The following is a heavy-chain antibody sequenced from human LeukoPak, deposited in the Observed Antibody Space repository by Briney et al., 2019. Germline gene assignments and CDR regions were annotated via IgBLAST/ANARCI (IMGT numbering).Heavy chain of an antibody. CDR3: VRDSPSGFFDL. D-gene: IGHD6-19*01. Sequence: GGSLRLSCAASGFTFDDYSMHWVRQGPGKGLEWVSVISWDGGSTSYADSVKGRFTISRDNSKNSLYLQMNSLKAEDTAVYYCVRDSPSGFFDLWGRGTLVTVSS. J-gene: IGHJ2*01. CDR2: ISWDGGST. CDR1: GFTFDDYS. V-gene: IGHV3-43*01.